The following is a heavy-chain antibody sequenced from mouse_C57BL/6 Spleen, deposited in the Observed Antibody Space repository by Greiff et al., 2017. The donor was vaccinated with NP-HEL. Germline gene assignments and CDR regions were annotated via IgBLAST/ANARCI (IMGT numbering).Heavy chain of an antibody. Sequence: EVQGVESGGDLVKPGGSLKLSCAASGFTFSSYGMSWVRQTPDKRLEWVATISSGGSYTYYPDSVKGRFTISRDNAKNTLYLQMSSLKSEDTAMYYFARLDLFDYWGQGTTLTVSS. CDR3: ARLDLFDY. J-gene: IGHJ2*01. CDR1: GFTFSSYG. V-gene: IGHV5-6*01. CDR2: ISSGGSYT.